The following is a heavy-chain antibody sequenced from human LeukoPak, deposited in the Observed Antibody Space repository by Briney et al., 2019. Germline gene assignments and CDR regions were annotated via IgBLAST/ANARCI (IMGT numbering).Heavy chain of an antibody. Sequence: GGSLRLSCAASGFTFSNYAMSWVRQAPGKGLEWVSALSGSGGSTYYADSVKGRFTISRDNSKNTLYLQMNSLRAEDTAVYYCAKGHYDFWSGYYNALGYWGQGTLVTVSS. J-gene: IGHJ4*02. CDR3: AKGHYDFWSGYYNALGY. D-gene: IGHD3-3*01. CDR2: LSGSGGST. V-gene: IGHV3-23*01. CDR1: GFTFSNYA.